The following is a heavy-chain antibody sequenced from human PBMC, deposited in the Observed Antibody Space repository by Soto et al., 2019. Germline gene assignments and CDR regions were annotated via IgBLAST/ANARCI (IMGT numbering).Heavy chain of an antibody. Sequence: SETLSLTCTVSGGSISSSSYYWGWIRQPPGKGLEWIGSIYYSGSTYYNPSLKSRVTISVDTSKNQFSLKLSSVTAADTAVYYCARNDVDAFDIWGQGTMVTVS. D-gene: IGHD1-1*01. J-gene: IGHJ3*02. CDR1: GGSISSSSYY. CDR2: IYYSGST. CDR3: ARNDVDAFDI. V-gene: IGHV4-39*01.